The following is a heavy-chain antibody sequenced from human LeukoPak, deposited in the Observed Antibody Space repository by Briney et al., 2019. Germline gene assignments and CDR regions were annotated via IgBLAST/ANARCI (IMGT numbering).Heavy chain of an antibody. CDR1: GFTFSSYA. J-gene: IGHJ6*02. V-gene: IGHV3-21*01. Sequence: GGSLRLSCVASGFTFSSYAMHWVRQAPGKGLEWVSSISSSSSYIYYADSVKGRFTISRDNAKNSLYLQMNSLRAEDTAVYCCARRVYYYDSSGYLNYYGMDVWGQGTTVTVSS. CDR3: ARRVYYYDSSGYLNYYGMDV. D-gene: IGHD3-22*01. CDR2: ISSSSSYI.